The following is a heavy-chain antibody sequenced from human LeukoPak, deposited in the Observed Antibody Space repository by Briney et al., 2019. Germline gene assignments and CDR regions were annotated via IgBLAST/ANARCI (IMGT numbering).Heavy chain of an antibody. CDR1: GGPFSGYY. V-gene: IGHV4-59*01. CDR2: IYYSGST. CDR3: ARGWKEFDY. Sequence: SETLSLTCAVYGGPFSGYYWSWIRQPPGKGLEWIGYIYYSGSTNYNPSLKSRVTISVDTSKNQFSLKLSSVTAADTAVYYCARGWKEFDYWGQGTLVTVSS. J-gene: IGHJ4*02. D-gene: IGHD1-1*01.